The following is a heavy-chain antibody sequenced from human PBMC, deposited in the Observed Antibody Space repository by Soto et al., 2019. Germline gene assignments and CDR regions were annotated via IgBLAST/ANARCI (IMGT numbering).Heavy chain of an antibody. J-gene: IGHJ6*03. Sequence: LGESLKISCKGSGYSFTSYWIGWVRQMPGKGLEWMGIIYPGDSDTRYSPSFQGQVTISADKSISTAYLQWSSLKASDTAMYYCARLEDITGTTGSYYYYMDVWGKGTTVTVSS. D-gene: IGHD1-7*01. CDR3: ARLEDITGTTGSYYYYMDV. CDR1: GYSFTSYW. V-gene: IGHV5-51*01. CDR2: IYPGDSDT.